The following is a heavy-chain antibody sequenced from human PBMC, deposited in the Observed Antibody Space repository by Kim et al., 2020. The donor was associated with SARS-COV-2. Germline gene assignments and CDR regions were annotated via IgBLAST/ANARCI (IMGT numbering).Heavy chain of an antibody. CDR2: ISGSGGST. J-gene: IGHJ4*02. CDR1: GFTFSSYA. Sequence: GGSLILSCAASGFTFSSYAMSWVRQAPGKGLEWVSAISGSGGSTYYADSVKGRFTISRDNSKNTLYLQMNSLRAEDTAVYYCAKGERITMIVVVTLFDYWGQGTLVTVSS. CDR3: AKGERITMIVVVTLFDY. D-gene: IGHD3-22*01. V-gene: IGHV3-23*01.